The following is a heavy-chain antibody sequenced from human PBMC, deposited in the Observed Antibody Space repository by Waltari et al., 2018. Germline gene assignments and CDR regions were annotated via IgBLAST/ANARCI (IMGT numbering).Heavy chain of an antibody. D-gene: IGHD5-18*01. CDR3: ARAGYGVPTYTYYGMDV. CDR2: SGTYNGIA. Sequence: QVHLVQSGPAVKRPGASVKVSCKASGYTFNHYGISWVRQAPGHGLEWMGWSGTYNGIANYAQRVEDRVTMTVDSPTSTAYMELRNLRSDDTGIYYCARAGYGVPTYTYYGMDVWGQGTTVTVSS. CDR1: GYTFNHYG. V-gene: IGHV1-18*01. J-gene: IGHJ6*02.